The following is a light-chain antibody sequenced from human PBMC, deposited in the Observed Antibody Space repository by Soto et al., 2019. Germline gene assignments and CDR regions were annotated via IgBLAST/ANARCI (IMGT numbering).Light chain of an antibody. CDR2: DDS. J-gene: IGLJ2*01. CDR3: QVWDSSSDLVV. Sequence: SYELTQPPSVSVAPGQTARITCGGNNIGSESVHWYQQKPGQAPVLVVYDDSDRPSGIPERFSGSNSGNTATLAISRVEAWDEADYYCQVWDSSSDLVVFGGGTKLTV. CDR1: NIGSES. V-gene: IGLV3-21*02.